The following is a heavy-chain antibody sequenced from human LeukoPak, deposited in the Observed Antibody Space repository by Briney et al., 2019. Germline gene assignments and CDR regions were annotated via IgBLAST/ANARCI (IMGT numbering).Heavy chain of an antibody. V-gene: IGHV5-51*01. J-gene: IGHJ5*02. D-gene: IGHD2-15*01. Sequence: GESLQISCKGSGYSINNYWIGWVRQMPGKGLEWMGIIYPADSDIRYSPSFQGLVTISADKSISTAYLQWSSLKASDTAMYYCARQEYCSGGSCYTWFDPWGQGTLVTVSS. CDR2: IYPADSDI. CDR1: GYSINNYW. CDR3: ARQEYCSGGSCYTWFDP.